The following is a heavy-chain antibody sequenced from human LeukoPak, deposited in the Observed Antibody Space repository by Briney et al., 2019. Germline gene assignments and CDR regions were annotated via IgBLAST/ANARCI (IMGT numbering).Heavy chain of an antibody. CDR3: ARRSGTYDPPDY. CDR1: GYSFTPYW. V-gene: IGHV5-51*01. Sequence: GESLQISCKASGYSFTPYWIGWVRQMPGKGLEWVGIICPRDSVTRYSPSFEGQVTISADKSISTAYLHWSSLKASDTAMYYCARRSGTYDPPDYWGQGTLVTVSS. D-gene: IGHD3-3*01. CDR2: ICPRDSVT. J-gene: IGHJ4*02.